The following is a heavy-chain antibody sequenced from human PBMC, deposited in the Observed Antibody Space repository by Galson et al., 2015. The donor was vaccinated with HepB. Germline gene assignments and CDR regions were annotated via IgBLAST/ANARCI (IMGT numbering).Heavy chain of an antibody. CDR2: ISAYNGNT. V-gene: IGHV1-18*04. CDR1: GYTFTSYG. J-gene: IGHJ3*02. D-gene: IGHD6-19*01. CDR3: ASASSGWEGDAFDI. Sequence: QSGAEVKKPGESLRISCKASGYTFTSYGISWVRQAPGQGLEWMGWISAYNGNTNYAQKLQGRVTMTTDTSTSTAYMELRSLRSDDTAVYYCASASSGWEGDAFDIWGQGTMVTVSS.